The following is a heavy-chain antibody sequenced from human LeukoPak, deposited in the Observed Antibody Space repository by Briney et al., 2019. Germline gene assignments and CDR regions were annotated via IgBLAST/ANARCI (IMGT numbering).Heavy chain of an antibody. CDR1: GGSIRSSSYY. CDR2: IYYSGST. D-gene: IGHD2-8*02. CDR3: ARLLVVSVD. V-gene: IGHV4-39*01. J-gene: IGHJ4*02. Sequence: SETLSLTCTVSGGSIRSSSYYWGWIRQPPGKGLEWIGSIYYSGSTDYNPSLKSRATLFVDTTKNQFSLKLRSVTAADTAVYYCARLLVVSVDWGQGTLVTVSS.